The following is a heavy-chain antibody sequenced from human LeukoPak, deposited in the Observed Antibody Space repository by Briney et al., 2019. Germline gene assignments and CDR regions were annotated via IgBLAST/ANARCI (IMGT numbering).Heavy chain of an antibody. CDR1: GFTFSSYA. D-gene: IGHD3-22*01. CDR3: AKASYYYDSSGYYYPTYYFDY. V-gene: IGHV3-23*01. CDR2: ISGSGGST. Sequence: GGSLTLSCAASGFTFSSYAMSWVRQAPGKGLEWVSAISGSGGSTYYADSVKGRFTISRDNSKNTLYLQMNSLRAEDTAVYYCAKASYYYDSSGYYYPTYYFDYWGQGTLVTVSS. J-gene: IGHJ4*02.